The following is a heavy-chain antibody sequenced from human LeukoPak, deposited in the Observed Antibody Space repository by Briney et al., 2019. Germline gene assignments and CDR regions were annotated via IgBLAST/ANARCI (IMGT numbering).Heavy chain of an antibody. CDR3: AKDPTKVVDYYYGMDV. CDR2: ISGSGGST. Sequence: PGGSLRLSCAASGFTFSSYAMSWVRQAPGKGLEWVSAISGSGGSTYYADSVKGRFTISRDNSKNTLYLQMNSLRAEDTAVYYCAKDPTKVVDYYYGMDVWGQGTTVTVSS. V-gene: IGHV3-23*01. J-gene: IGHJ6*02. CDR1: GFTFSSYA. D-gene: IGHD2-15*01.